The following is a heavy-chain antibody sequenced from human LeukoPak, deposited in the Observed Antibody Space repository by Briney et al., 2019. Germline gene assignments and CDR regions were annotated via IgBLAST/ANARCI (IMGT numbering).Heavy chain of an antibody. J-gene: IGHJ4*02. CDR2: ISYDGSNK. V-gene: IGHV3-30*18. D-gene: IGHD2-2*01. CDR1: GFTFSSYG. Sequence: GGSLRLSCAASGFTFSSYGMHWVRQAPGKGLEWVAVISYDGSNKYYADSVKGRFTISRDNSKNTLYLRMNSLRAEDTAVYYCAKDLGCSSTSRYAGLDYWGQGTLVTVSS. CDR3: AKDLGCSSTSRYAGLDY.